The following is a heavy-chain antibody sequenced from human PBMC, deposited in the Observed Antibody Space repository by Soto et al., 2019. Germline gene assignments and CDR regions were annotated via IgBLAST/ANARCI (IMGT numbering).Heavy chain of an antibody. J-gene: IGHJ6*02. V-gene: IGHV4-30-2*01. CDR1: GGSISSGGYS. D-gene: IGHD3-22*01. Sequence: LSLTCAVSGGSISSGGYSWSWIRQPPGKGLEWIGYIYHSGSTYYNPSLKSRVTISVDRSKNQFSLKLSSVTAADTAVYYCARARGDSSGYYRGRAYYYYGMDVWGQGTTVTVSS. CDR3: ARARGDSSGYYRGRAYYYYGMDV. CDR2: IYHSGST.